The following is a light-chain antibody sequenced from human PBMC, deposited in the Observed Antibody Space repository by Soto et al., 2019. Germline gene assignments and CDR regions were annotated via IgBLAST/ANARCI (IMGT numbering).Light chain of an antibody. V-gene: IGLV1-40*01. CDR3: QSYDGSLSGVV. Sequence: QSVLTQPPSVSGAPGQRVSISCTGSSSNIGARYDVHWYQQLPGTAPKLLIYDNTHRPSGVPDRFSGSRSGTSASLAITGLQAEDEADYYCQSYDGSLSGVVFVGGTKLTVL. J-gene: IGLJ3*02. CDR2: DNT. CDR1: SSNIGARYD.